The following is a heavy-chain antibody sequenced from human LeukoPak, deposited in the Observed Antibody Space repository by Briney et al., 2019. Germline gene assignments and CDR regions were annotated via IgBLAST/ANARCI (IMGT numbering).Heavy chain of an antibody. CDR3: AKDAYGDYEGGAFDI. V-gene: IGHV3-23*01. CDR1: GFTFSSYG. Sequence: GGSLRLSCAASGFTFSSYGMHWVRQAPGKGLEWVSAISGSGGSTYYADSVKGRFTISRDNSKNTLYLQMNSLRAEDTAVYYCAKDAYGDYEGGAFDIWGQGTMVTVSS. J-gene: IGHJ3*02. CDR2: ISGSGGST. D-gene: IGHD4-17*01.